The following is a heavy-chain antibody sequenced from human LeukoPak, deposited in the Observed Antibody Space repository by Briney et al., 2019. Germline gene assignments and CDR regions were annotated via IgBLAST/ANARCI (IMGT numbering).Heavy chain of an antibody. Sequence: ASVKVSCKVSGYTLTELSMHWVRQAPGKGLEWMGGFGPEDGETIYAQKFQGRVTMTEDTSTDTAYMELSSLRSEDTAVYYCATDLMDTGGYKTFDYWGQGTLVTVSS. CDR1: GYTLTELS. V-gene: IGHV1-24*01. J-gene: IGHJ4*02. CDR2: FGPEDGET. CDR3: ATDLMDTGGYKTFDY. D-gene: IGHD5-24*01.